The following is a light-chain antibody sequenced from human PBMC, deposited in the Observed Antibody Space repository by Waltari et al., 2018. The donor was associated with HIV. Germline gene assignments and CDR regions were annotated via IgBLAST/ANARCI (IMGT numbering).Light chain of an antibody. CDR1: SSDVGGYNY. Sequence: QSALTQPPSASGSPGQSVTISCTGSSSDVGGYNYVSWYQQHPGKAPKLIIYEVTKRPSGVPDRISGSKSGNTASLTVSGLQAEDEADYFCTSYAGTNNVLFGGGTRLTVL. CDR3: TSYAGTNNVL. V-gene: IGLV2-8*01. CDR2: EVT. J-gene: IGLJ2*01.